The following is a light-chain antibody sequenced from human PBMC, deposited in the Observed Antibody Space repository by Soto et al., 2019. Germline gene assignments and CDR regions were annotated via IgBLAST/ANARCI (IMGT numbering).Light chain of an antibody. V-gene: IGKV3-11*01. CDR3: QQRSVWPLT. Sequence: EIVLTQFPATLSLSPGDGATLSCTASQSVSSYLAWYQQKRGQAPRLLIYDSSNRATGIPARFSGSGSGTDFSLIISSLEPEDFAVYYCQQRSVWPLTFGGGTKVEIK. J-gene: IGKJ4*01. CDR2: DSS. CDR1: QSVSSY.